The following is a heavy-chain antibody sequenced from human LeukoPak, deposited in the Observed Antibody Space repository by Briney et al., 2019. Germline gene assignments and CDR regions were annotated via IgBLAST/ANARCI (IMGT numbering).Heavy chain of an antibody. CDR3: TRGSGWLFDY. V-gene: IGHV3-74*01. D-gene: IGHD6-19*01. Sequence: GGSLRLSCAASGFTFSSYWMHWVRQPPGKGLVWVSRINTDGSSTSYADSVKGRFTISRDNAKNTLYLQMNSLRAEDTAVYYCTRGSGWLFDYWGQGTLLTVSS. CDR1: GFTFSSYW. CDR2: INTDGSST. J-gene: IGHJ4*02.